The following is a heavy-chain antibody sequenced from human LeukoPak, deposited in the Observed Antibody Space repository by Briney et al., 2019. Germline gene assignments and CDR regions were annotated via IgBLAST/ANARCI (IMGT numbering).Heavy chain of an antibody. D-gene: IGHD3-22*01. V-gene: IGHV3-73*01. CDR1: GFTFSGSA. CDR3: TRASYDSSGYCHDY. CDR2: IRSKANSHAT. J-gene: IGHJ4*02. Sequence: GGSLRLSCAASGFTFSGSAMHWVRQASGKGLEWVGRIRSKANSHATAYAASVKGRFTISRDDSKNTAYLQMNSLKTEDTAVYYCTRASYDSSGYCHDYWGQGTLVTVSS.